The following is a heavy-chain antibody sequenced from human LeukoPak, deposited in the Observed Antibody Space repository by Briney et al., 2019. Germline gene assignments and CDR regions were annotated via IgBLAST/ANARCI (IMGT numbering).Heavy chain of an antibody. V-gene: IGHV4-39*01. Sequence: PSETLSLTCTVSGGSISSSSYYWGWIRQPPGKGLEWIGSIYYSGSTYYNPSLKSRVTISVDTSKNQFSLKLSSVTAADTAVYYCARRYCSSTSCHVFDYWGQGTLVTVSS. CDR2: IYYSGST. CDR3: ARRYCSSTSCHVFDY. J-gene: IGHJ4*02. CDR1: GGSISSSSYY. D-gene: IGHD2-2*01.